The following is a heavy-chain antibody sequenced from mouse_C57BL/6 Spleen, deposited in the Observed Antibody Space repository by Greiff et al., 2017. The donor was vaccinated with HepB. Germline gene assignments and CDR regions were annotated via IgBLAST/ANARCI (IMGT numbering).Heavy chain of an antibody. V-gene: IGHV1-15*01. CDR2: IDPETGGT. CDR3: TSSSLSLYAMDY. CDR1: GYTFTDYE. J-gene: IGHJ4*01. D-gene: IGHD6-5*01. Sequence: VQLQQSGAELVRPGASVTLSCKASGYTFTDYEMHWVKQTPVHGLEWIGAIDPETGGTAYNQKFKGKAILTADKSSSTAYMELRSLTSEDSAVYYCTSSSLSLYAMDYWGQGTSVTVSS.